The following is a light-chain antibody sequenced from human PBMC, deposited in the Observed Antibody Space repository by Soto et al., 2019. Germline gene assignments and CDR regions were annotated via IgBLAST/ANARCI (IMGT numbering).Light chain of an antibody. J-gene: IGKJ3*01. V-gene: IGKV1-39*01. CDR1: QSISRY. CDR2: SAS. CDR3: QQSYNGPFT. Sequence: DIQMTQSPSSLSASVGDRVTVTCRASQSISRYLSWFQQRPGKAPKLLIYSASNLQTGVPSRFSGSGFGTDFTLTISSLQPEDFATYYCQQSYNGPFTFGPGTTVDL.